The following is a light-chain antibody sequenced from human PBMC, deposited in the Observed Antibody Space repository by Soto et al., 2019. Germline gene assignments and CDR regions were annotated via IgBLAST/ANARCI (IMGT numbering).Light chain of an antibody. J-gene: IGKJ5*01. Sequence: EIVLTQSPATLSLSPGERATLSCRASQSVSNYLAWYQQRPGQAPRLLIYDTSNRATGTPARFSGSESGTDFTLTITSLEPEDFADYYCQQRSRGFPFGQGTRLEIK. CDR2: DTS. V-gene: IGKV3-11*01. CDR1: QSVSNY. CDR3: QQRSRGFP.